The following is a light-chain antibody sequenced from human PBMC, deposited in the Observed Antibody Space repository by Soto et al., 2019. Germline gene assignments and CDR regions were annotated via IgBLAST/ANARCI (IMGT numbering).Light chain of an antibody. J-gene: IGKJ4*01. CDR3: MQTLQNPLT. CDR2: ELS. V-gene: IGKV2D-29*01. Sequence: DILMTQSPLSLSVTPGQPASISCKSSQSLMHTDGKTHLYWYLQRPGQPPQLLIYELSNRFSGVPDRFSGSGSGTDFSLKISRVEAEDAGVYYCMQTLQNPLTFGGGAKVDI. CDR1: QSLMHTDGKTH.